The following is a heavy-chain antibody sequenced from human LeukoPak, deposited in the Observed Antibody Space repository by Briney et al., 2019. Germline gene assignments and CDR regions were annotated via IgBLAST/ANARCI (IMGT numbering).Heavy chain of an antibody. V-gene: IGHV1-8*03. CDR2: MNPNSGNT. D-gene: IGHD2-2*02. CDR3: AKDSLGVGIPTVIGIFDY. J-gene: IGHJ4*02. CDR1: GYTFTSYD. Sequence: ASVKVSCKASGYTFTSYDINWVRQATGQGLEWMGWMNPNSGNTGYAQKFQGRVTITRNTSISTAYMELSSLRSEDTAVYYCAKDSLGVGIPTVIGIFDYWGQGTLVTVSS.